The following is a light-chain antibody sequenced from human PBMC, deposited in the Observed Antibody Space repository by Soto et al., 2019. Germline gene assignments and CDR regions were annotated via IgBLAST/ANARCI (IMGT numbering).Light chain of an antibody. CDR3: SSYTSSSTS. CDR1: SSDVGGYNY. Sequence: QSALTQPASVSGSPGQSITTSCTGTSSDVGGYNYVSWYQQHPGKAPKLMIYDVSNRPSGVSNRFSGSKSGNTASLTISGLQAEDEADYYCSSYTSSSTSFGTGTKVTVL. J-gene: IGLJ1*01. CDR2: DVS. V-gene: IGLV2-14*01.